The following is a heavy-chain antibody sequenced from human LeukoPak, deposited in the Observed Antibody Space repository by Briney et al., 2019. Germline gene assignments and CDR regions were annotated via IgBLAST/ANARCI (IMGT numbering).Heavy chain of an antibody. CDR3: ASSTLRDYSSSSGYFQH. CDR2: IYYSGST. Sequence: PSETLSLTCTVSGGSISSGGYYCSWIRQHPGKGLEWIGYIYYSGSTYYNPSLKSRVTISVDTSKNQFSLKLSSVTAADTAVYYCASSTLRDYSSSSGYFQHWGQGTLVTVSS. V-gene: IGHV4-31*03. D-gene: IGHD6-6*01. J-gene: IGHJ1*01. CDR1: GGSISSGGYY.